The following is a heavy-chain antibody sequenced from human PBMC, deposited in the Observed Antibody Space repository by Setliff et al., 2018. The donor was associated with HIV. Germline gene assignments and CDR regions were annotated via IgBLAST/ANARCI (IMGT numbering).Heavy chain of an antibody. CDR3: ARPRGNDYAGSGFDN. Sequence: GESLKISCKGSGYSFTSYWIGWVRQTPEKGLEWIGIIYPADSDTRYSPSFQGQVAISADKSISTAYLQWISLKASDSAMYYCARPRGNDYAGSGFDNWGQGTLVTVSS. CDR1: GYSFTSYW. CDR2: IYPADSDT. J-gene: IGHJ4*02. V-gene: IGHV5-51*01. D-gene: IGHD2-2*01.